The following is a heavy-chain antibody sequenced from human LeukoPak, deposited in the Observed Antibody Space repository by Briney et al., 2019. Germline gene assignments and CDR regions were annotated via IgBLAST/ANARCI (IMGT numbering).Heavy chain of an antibody. V-gene: IGHV1-8*01. J-gene: IGHJ6*02. CDR2: MNPNSGNT. D-gene: IGHD4-17*01. Sequence: ASVKVSCKASGYTFTSYDINWVRQATGQGLEWMGWMNPNSGNTGYAQKFQGRVTMTRNTSISTAYMELSSLRSEDTAVYYCARGGEMIYGDYVEMGYYGMDVWGQGTTVTVSS. CDR1: GYTFTSYD. CDR3: ARGGEMIYGDYVEMGYYGMDV.